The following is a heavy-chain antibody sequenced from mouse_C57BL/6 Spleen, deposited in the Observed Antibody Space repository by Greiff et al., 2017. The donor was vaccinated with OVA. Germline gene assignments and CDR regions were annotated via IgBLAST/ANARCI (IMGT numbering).Heavy chain of an antibody. D-gene: IGHD6-1*01. CDR3: ARGEAFWFAY. J-gene: IGHJ3*01. Sequence: EVKLQESGPELVKPGASVKISCKASGYSFTGYYMNWVKQSPEKSLEWIGEINPSTGGTTYNQKFKAKATLTVDKSSSTAYMQLKSLTSEDSAVYYCARGEAFWFAYWGQGTLVTVSA. CDR2: INPSTGGT. V-gene: IGHV1-42*01. CDR1: GYSFTGYY.